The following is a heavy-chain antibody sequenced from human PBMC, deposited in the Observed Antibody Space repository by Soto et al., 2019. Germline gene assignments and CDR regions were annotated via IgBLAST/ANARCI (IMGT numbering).Heavy chain of an antibody. J-gene: IGHJ3*02. Sequence: QVQLVQSGAEVKKPGSSVKVSCKASGGTFSSYAISWVRQAPGQGLEWMGGIIPIFGTANYAQKFQGRVTITADESTSTAYMELSSLRSEDTAVYYCARRSSSPYYYDSSGFLSDIWGQGTMVTVSS. CDR1: GGTFSSYA. D-gene: IGHD3-22*01. CDR3: ARRSSSPYYYDSSGFLSDI. CDR2: IIPIFGTA. V-gene: IGHV1-69*01.